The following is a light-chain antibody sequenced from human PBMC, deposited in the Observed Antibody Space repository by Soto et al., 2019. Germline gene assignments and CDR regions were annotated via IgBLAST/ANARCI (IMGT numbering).Light chain of an antibody. CDR2: EGS. CDR3: CSYTGVYTLVI. Sequence: QSVLTQPASVSGSPGQSITISCTGASSDVGSRNLVSWYQQYPGKVPKLMIYEGSKRPSGISNRFSGSQSGNTASLTISGLQAEDEAFYYCCSYTGVYTLVIFGGGTQLTVL. J-gene: IGLJ2*01. CDR1: SSDVGSRNL. V-gene: IGLV2-23*01.